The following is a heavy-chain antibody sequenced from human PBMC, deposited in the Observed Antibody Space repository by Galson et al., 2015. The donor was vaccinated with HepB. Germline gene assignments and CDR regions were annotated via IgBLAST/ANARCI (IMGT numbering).Heavy chain of an antibody. D-gene: IGHD3-22*01. Sequence: PALVKPTQTLKLTCTFAGFSLATTGMRLTWIRQPPGKALEWLARIDWDDDQFYTASLKTRLAISKDTSKNQVVLAMTNMEPVDTATYYCARIPAVSYKISDYFVADAFDVWGQGAMVTVSS. V-gene: IGHV2-70*04. J-gene: IGHJ3*01. CDR3: ARIPAVSYKISDYFVADAFDV. CDR2: IDWDDDQ. CDR1: GFSLATTGMR.